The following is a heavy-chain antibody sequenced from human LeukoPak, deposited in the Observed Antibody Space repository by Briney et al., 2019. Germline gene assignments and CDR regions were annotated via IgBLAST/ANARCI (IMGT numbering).Heavy chain of an antibody. CDR2: IKEVGSER. V-gene: IGHV3-7*01. D-gene: IGHD3-10*01. CDR3: ERDSGWHRFDP. CDR1: GFTFNSYW. Sequence: GGSLRLSCAAPGFTFNSYWMYWVRQAPGKGLEWVASIKEVGSERYYVDSVKGRFTISRDNAKNSLYLQMYSVRAEDTAVYYCERDSGWHRFDPWGQGTLVTASS. J-gene: IGHJ5*02.